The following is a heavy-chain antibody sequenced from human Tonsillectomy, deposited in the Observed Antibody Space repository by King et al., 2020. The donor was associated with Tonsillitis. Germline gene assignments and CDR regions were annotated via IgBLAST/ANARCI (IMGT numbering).Heavy chain of an antibody. V-gene: IGHV4-39*01. CDR3: ARHGSWYSSGWWAYHPKWNYFDY. CDR2: IYYSGST. J-gene: IGHJ4*02. CDR1: GGSISSSSYY. D-gene: IGHD6-19*01. Sequence: QLQESGPGLVKPSETLSLTCTVSGGSISSSSYYWGWIRQPPGKGLEWIGSIYYSGSTYYNPSLKSRVTISVDTSKNQFSLKLSSVTAAVTAGYYCARHGSWYSSGWWAYHPKWNYFDYWGQGTLVTVSS.